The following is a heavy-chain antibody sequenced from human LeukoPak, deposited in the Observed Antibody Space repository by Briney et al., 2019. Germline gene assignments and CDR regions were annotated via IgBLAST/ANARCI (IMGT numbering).Heavy chain of an antibody. Sequence: PGGSLRLSCAASGFTFDDYGMSWVRQAPGRGLEWVSGLNWNGDSTSYADSVKGRFTISRDNAKSSLYLQMNSLRAEDTALYHCARGGGIPGYYYYMDVWGKGTTVIVSS. J-gene: IGHJ6*03. CDR2: LNWNGDST. V-gene: IGHV3-20*01. D-gene: IGHD3-16*01. CDR3: ARGGGIPGYYYYMDV. CDR1: GFTFDDYG.